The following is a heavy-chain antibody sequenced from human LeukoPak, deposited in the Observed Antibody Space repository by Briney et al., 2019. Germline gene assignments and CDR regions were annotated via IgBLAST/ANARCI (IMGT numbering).Heavy chain of an antibody. V-gene: IGHV4-34*01. CDR3: ARTWIQLWSHYKWFDP. CDR2: INHSGST. CDR1: GNSISSGYY. D-gene: IGHD5-18*01. J-gene: IGHJ5*02. Sequence: PSETLSLTCTVSGNSISSGYYWSWIRQPPGKGLEWIGEINHSGSTNYNPSLKSRVTISVDTSKNQFSLKLSSVTAADTAVYYCARTWIQLWSHYKWFDPWGQGTLVTVSS.